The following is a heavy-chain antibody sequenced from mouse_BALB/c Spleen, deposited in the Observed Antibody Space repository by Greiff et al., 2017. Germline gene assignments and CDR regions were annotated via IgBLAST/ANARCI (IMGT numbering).Heavy chain of an antibody. CDR3: ARKADGNYYLDY. CDR1: GDSITSGY. CDR2: ISYSGST. V-gene: IGHV3-8*02. J-gene: IGHJ2*01. Sequence: DVKLQESGPSLVKPSQTLSLTCSVTGDSITSGYWNWIRKFPGNKLEYMGYISYSGSTYYNPSLKSRISITRDTSKNQYYLQLNSVTTEDTATYYCARKADGNYYLDYWGQGTTLTVSS. D-gene: IGHD2-1*01.